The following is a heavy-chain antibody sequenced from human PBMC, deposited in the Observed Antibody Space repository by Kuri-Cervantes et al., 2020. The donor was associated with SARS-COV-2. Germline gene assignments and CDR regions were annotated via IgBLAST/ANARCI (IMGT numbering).Heavy chain of an antibody. CDR2: ISYDGSNK. D-gene: IGHD2-21*01. CDR1: GFSFSHYA. J-gene: IGHJ4*02. CDR3: ARDRVGVHDY. V-gene: IGHV3-30-3*01. Sequence: GESLKISCAASGFSFSHYAMHWVRQAPGKGLEWVAIISYDGSNKYYADSVKGRFTISRDNSKNTLYLQMNSLRAEDTAVYYCARDRVGVHDYWGQGTLVTVSS.